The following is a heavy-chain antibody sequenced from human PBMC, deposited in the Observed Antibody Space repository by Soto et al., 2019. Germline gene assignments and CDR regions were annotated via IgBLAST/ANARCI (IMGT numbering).Heavy chain of an antibody. CDR3: ARRKSTGISHF. Sequence: SETLSLTCAVYGGSFSGYYWTWIRQPPGTGLEWIGEINHSGSTNYNPSLKSRVTISVDTSKNQFSLKLTSVTAADTAVYYCARRKSTGISHFWGQGTLVTVSS. CDR1: GGSFSGYY. D-gene: IGHD2-2*01. J-gene: IGHJ4*02. CDR2: INHSGST. V-gene: IGHV4-34*01.